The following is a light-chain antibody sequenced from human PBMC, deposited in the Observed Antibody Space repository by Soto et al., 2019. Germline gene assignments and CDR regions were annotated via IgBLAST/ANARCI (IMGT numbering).Light chain of an antibody. J-gene: IGKJ4*01. CDR3: QQYERYPMT. Sequence: DSQMTQFPSTLSASVGDRVTITCRASQSISPWLVWYQQKPGKAPKILISKASTLQSGVPPRFSGGGSGTEFTLTISSLQPDDFATYYCQQYERYPMTFGGGTKVEIK. V-gene: IGKV1-5*03. CDR2: KAS. CDR1: QSISPW.